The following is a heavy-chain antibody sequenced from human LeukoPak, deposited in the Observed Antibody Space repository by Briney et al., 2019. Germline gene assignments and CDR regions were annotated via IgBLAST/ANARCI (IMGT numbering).Heavy chain of an antibody. Sequence: SETLSLTCTVSGGSISSSSYYWGWIRQPPGKGLEWIGSIYYSGSTYYNPSLKSRVTISVDTSKNQFSLKLSSVTAADTAVYYCARHKVYGDYGFNYYYYYYMDVWGKGTTVTISS. CDR3: ARHKVYGDYGFNYYYYYYMDV. CDR2: IYYSGST. J-gene: IGHJ6*03. D-gene: IGHD4-17*01. V-gene: IGHV4-39*01. CDR1: GGSISSSSYY.